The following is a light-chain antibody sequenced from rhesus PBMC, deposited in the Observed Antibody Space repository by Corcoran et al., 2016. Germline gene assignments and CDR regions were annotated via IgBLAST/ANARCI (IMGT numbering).Light chain of an antibody. V-gene: IGKV3-31*02. CDR2: GAS. J-gene: IGKJ1*01. CDR1: QSVSSY. CDR3: QETSNLSRT. Sequence: EIVMTQSPATLSLSPGETATISCRTSQSVSSYLAWYQQKTGQAPRLLIYGASNRATGIPDRFSGSGSWTYFTLTISSLEPEDFAVYYCQETSNLSRTFGQGTKVEIK.